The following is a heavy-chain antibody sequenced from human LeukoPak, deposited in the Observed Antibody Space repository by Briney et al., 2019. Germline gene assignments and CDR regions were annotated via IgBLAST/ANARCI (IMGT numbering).Heavy chain of an antibody. J-gene: IGHJ5*02. CDR1: GGSISTYY. D-gene: IGHD6-13*01. V-gene: IGHV4-59*08. CDR3: ARQVHGAAGRFDT. Sequence: SETLSLTCTVSGGSISTYYWSWIPQPPGKGLEYIGYVYNSGSTNYNPSLKSRLTISVDTSKNQFSLKLTSVTAADTAVYYCARQVHGAAGRFDTWGQGTLVTVAS. CDR2: VYNSGST.